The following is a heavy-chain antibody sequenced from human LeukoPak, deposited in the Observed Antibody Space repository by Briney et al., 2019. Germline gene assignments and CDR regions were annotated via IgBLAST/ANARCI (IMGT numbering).Heavy chain of an antibody. CDR3: AIDPNWGTHS. D-gene: IGHD7-27*01. CDR2: IGSSGGGI. V-gene: IGHV3-23*01. Sequence: PGGSLRLSCAAPGFTFSTYTMYWVRHPPGKGLEWVSIIGSSGGGIHYADSVKGRFTISRDNSKNALYLQMNSLRVEDTAVYYCAIDPNWGTHSWGQGVLVTVSS. CDR1: GFTFSTYT. J-gene: IGHJ4*02.